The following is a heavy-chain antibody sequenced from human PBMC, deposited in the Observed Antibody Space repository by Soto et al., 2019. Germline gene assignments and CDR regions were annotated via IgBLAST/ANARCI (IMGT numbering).Heavy chain of an antibody. CDR2: INHSGST. CDR3: ARDRLMATAGTARHYFGLDV. D-gene: IGHD5-18*01. Sequence: SETLSLTCAVYGGSFSGYYWSWIRPPPGKGLEWIGEINHSGSTNYNPSLKSRVTISVDTSKNQFSLNLSSVTAADTAVYYCARDRLMATAGTARHYFGLDVWGQGTTVTVSS. J-gene: IGHJ6*02. V-gene: IGHV4-34*01. CDR1: GGSFSGYY.